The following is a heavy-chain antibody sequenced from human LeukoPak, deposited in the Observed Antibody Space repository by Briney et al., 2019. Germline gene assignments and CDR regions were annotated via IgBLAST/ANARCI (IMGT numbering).Heavy chain of an antibody. J-gene: IGHJ3*02. CDR1: GGSFSGYY. CDR2: INHSGST. Sequence: SETLSLTCAVYGGSFSGYYWSWIRQPPGKGLEWIGEINHSGSTNYNPSLKSRVTISVDTSKNQFSLKLSSVTAADTAVYYCARTPLWSGTRFPNTDAFDIWGQGTMVTVSS. CDR3: ARTPLWSGTRFPNTDAFDI. V-gene: IGHV4-34*01. D-gene: IGHD3-3*01.